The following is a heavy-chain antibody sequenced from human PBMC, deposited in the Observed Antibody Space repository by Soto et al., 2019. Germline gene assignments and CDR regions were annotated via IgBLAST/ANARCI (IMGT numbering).Heavy chain of an antibody. CDR2: IYHSGST. Sequence: SETLSLTCAVPGGSISSGGYSWSWIRQPPGKGLEGIGYIYHSGSTYYNPSLKSRVTISVYRSKNQFSLKLSSVTAADTAVYYCASVVAYEPTFHFDYWGQGTLVTVSS. V-gene: IGHV4-30-2*01. D-gene: IGHD2-15*01. J-gene: IGHJ4*02. CDR3: ASVVAYEPTFHFDY. CDR1: GGSISSGGYS.